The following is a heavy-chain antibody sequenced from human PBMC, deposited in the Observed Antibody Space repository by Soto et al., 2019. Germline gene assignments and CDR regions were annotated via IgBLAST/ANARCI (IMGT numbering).Heavy chain of an antibody. V-gene: IGHV1-69*04. CDR1: GDTFNFYS. CDR2: VNPILSMS. Sequence: QVQLVQSGAEVKRPGSSVKVSCKASGDTFNFYSINWVRQAPGLGLEWMGRVNPILSMSNYAQRFQGRVTLTADKSTSTAYMELSGLRSEDTAIYYCATIYGSGYRAFDFWGQGALVTVSS. CDR3: ATIYGSGYRAFDF. D-gene: IGHD3-10*01. J-gene: IGHJ4*02.